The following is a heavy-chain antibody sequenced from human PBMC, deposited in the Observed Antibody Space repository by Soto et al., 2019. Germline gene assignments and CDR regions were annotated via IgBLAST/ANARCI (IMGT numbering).Heavy chain of an antibody. CDR2: ISSSSSYI. V-gene: IGHV3-21*01. D-gene: IGHD3-16*01. Sequence: EVQLVESGGGLVKPGGSLRLSCAASGFTFSSYSMNWVLQAPGKGLEWVSSISSSSSYIYYADSVKGRFTISRDNAKNSLYLQMNSRRAEDTAVYYCAPTPMGGWTFDYWGQGTLVTVSS. J-gene: IGHJ4*02. CDR3: APTPMGGWTFDY. CDR1: GFTFSSYS.